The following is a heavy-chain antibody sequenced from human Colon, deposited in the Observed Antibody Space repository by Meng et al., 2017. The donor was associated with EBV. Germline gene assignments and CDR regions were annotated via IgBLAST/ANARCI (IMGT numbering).Heavy chain of an antibody. J-gene: IGHJ4*02. Sequence: QVQLVGSGGGVVQPGESLTLACTGFGFTFSSYGMHWVRQAPGKGLEWVGFIWHDGSNQYYVDSVKGRFTISRDNSKNTLYLQMSSLRAEDTAVYYCARDIVSRIPAYWGQGTLVTVSS. CDR1: GFTFSSYG. CDR3: ARDIVSRIPAY. CDR2: IWHDGSNQ. V-gene: IGHV3-33*01. D-gene: IGHD5/OR15-5a*01.